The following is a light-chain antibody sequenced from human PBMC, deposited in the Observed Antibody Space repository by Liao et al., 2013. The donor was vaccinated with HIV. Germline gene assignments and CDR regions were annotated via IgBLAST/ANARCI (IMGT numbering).Light chain of an antibody. CDR1: TLGEKY. V-gene: IGLV3-1*01. CDR3: QAWDSNTVV. J-gene: IGLJ2*01. CDR2: ENI. Sequence: SYALTQTPSVSVSPGQTASITCSGLTLGEKYVSWYQQRPGQSPVMVIYENIKRPSGIPERFSGSNSGNTATLTISGTQAMDEADYFCQAWDSNTVVFGGGTKLTVL.